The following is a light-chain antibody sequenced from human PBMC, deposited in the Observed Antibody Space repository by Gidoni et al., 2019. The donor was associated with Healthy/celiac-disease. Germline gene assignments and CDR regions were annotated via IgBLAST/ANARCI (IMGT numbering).Light chain of an antibody. J-gene: IGLJ2*01. CDR2: GNC. CDR3: QSYDSSLSGSKV. CDR1: SPNIGAGYA. Sequence: HSVLTPPPSVSRAPGQRVTISCTGSSPNIGAGYAAHCYQQLPGTAPNPLIYGNCNRPSGIPDRFSGSKSGTSASLAITGLQAGDEADYCCQSYDSSLSGSKVFGGGTKLTVL. V-gene: IGLV1-40*01.